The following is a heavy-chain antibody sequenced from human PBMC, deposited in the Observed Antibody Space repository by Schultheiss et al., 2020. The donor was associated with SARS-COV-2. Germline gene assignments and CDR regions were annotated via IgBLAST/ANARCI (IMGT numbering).Heavy chain of an antibody. Sequence: SVKVSCKASGGTFSSYAISWVRQAPVQGLEWMGGIIPIFGSANYAQKFQGRVTITADESTSTAYMELSSLRSEDTAVYYCARDGDYYDSSGYFDYWGQGTLVTVSS. V-gene: IGHV1-69*13. CDR3: ARDGDYYDSSGYFDY. CDR2: IIPIFGSA. D-gene: IGHD3-22*01. CDR1: GGTFSSYA. J-gene: IGHJ4*02.